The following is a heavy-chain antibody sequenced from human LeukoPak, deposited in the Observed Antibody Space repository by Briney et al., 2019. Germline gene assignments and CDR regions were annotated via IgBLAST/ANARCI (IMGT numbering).Heavy chain of an antibody. Sequence: GASVKVSCKASGYTFTGYYMHWVRQAPGQGLERMGWINPNSGGTNYAQKFQGRVTMTRDTSISTAYMELSRLRSDDTAMYYCARLYDSSGYGFDYWGQGTLVTVSS. CDR3: ARLYDSSGYGFDY. V-gene: IGHV1-2*02. CDR2: INPNSGGT. J-gene: IGHJ4*02. D-gene: IGHD3-22*01. CDR1: GYTFTGYY.